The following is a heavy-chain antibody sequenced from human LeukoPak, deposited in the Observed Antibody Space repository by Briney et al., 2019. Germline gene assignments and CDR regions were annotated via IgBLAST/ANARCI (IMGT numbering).Heavy chain of an antibody. V-gene: IGHV3-7*01. CDR1: QFTFNGSL. J-gene: IGHJ4*02. D-gene: IGHD1-1*01. Sequence: GGSLRLSCADSQFTFNGSLMNWVRQAPGKGLEWVANMDPTGSQKRYVDSVRGRFTISKDNPGASLYLDMHSLRAEDTAIYYCAIWTSGNYWGQGTLVTVSS. CDR3: AIWTSGNY. CDR2: MDPTGSQK.